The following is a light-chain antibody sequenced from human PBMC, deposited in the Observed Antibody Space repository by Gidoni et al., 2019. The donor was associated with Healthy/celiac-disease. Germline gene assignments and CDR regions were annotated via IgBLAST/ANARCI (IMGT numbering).Light chain of an antibody. CDR1: QSISSY. Sequence: DIQMTQSPSSLSASVGDRVTITCRESQSISSYLNWYQQKPGKAPKLLIYAASSLQSGVPSRFSGSGSGTDFTLTISSLQPEDFATYYCQQSYSTFFTFGPGTKVDIK. V-gene: IGKV1-39*01. CDR2: AAS. J-gene: IGKJ3*01. CDR3: QQSYSTFFT.